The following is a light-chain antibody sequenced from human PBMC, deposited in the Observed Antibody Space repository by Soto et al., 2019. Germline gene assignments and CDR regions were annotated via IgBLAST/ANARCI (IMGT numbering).Light chain of an antibody. CDR2: EVS. Sequence: QSALTQPPSASGSPGQSVTISCTGTSSDVGGYNYVSWYQQHPGKAPKLMIYEVSKRPSGVPDRFSGSKSGNMASLTVSGLQTEDEADYYCSSYGGSRGWVFGGGTKLTVL. J-gene: IGLJ3*02. CDR3: SSYGGSRGWV. CDR1: SSDVGGYNY. V-gene: IGLV2-8*01.